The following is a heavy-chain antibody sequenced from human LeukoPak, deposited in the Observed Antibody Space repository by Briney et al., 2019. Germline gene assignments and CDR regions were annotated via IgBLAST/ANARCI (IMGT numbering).Heavy chain of an antibody. V-gene: IGHV4-34*01. CDR2: INHSGTT. Sequence: SETLSLTCAVYGGSFSGYYWNWIRQPPGKGLEWIGEINHSGTTKYNPSLKSRVTISQDTSKNQFSLKLSSVTAADTAVYYCAMVTTVITRAFDAWGQGTMVTVSS. CDR1: GGSFSGYY. J-gene: IGHJ3*01. D-gene: IGHD4-23*01. CDR3: AMVTTVITRAFDA.